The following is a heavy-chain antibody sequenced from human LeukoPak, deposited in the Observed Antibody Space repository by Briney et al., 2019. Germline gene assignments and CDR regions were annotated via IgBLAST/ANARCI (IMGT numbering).Heavy chain of an antibody. Sequence: GGSLRLSCAASGFTFNKYWMQWVRQAPGKGLVWVSHINFDGSSTTYADSVKGRFTISRDNAKNTLYLEMTSLRAEDTAVYYCARADILDFWGQGSLVTVSS. CDR1: GFTFNKYW. CDR3: ARADILDF. V-gene: IGHV3-74*01. D-gene: IGHD2-15*01. CDR2: INFDGSST. J-gene: IGHJ4*02.